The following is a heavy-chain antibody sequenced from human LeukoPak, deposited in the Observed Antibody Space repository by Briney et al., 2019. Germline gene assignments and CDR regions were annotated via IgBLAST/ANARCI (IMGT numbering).Heavy chain of an antibody. Sequence: ASVKVSCKASGYTFTRYHINWVRQAAGQGLEWMGWMSLDSDNKDYADKFQGRVTMTRDRSTNTAYMDLSSLTSEDTAVYYCARGITAGVDYWGQGTLVTVSS. D-gene: IGHD1-14*01. CDR1: GYTFTRYH. CDR3: ARGITAGVDY. V-gene: IGHV1-8*01. J-gene: IGHJ4*02. CDR2: MSLDSDNK.